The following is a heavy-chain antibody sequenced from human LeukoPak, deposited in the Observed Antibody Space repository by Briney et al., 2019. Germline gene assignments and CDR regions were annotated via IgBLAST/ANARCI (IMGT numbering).Heavy chain of an antibody. D-gene: IGHD3-22*01. V-gene: IGHV4-30-4*01. CDR3: ARSDYYYDSSGYPLFDY. CDR1: GGSISSDDYQ. CDR2: IYYSGST. J-gene: IGHJ4*02. Sequence: SETLSLTCTVSGGSISSDDYQWSWIRQPPGKGLEWIGYIYYSGSTSSNPSLKSRVTISVDTSKNRFSLRLSSVTAADTAVYYCARSDYYYDSSGYPLFDYWGRGILVTVSS.